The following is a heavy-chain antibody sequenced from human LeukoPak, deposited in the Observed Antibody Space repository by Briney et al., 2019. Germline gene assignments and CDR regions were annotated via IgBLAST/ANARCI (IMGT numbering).Heavy chain of an antibody. Sequence: GGSLRLSCAASGFTFSSYAMSWVRQAPGKGLEWVSAISGSGGSTYYADSVKGRFTISRDNSKNTLYLQMNSLRAEDTAVYYCAKDGDSYSSSYLWDYWGQGTLVTVSS. V-gene: IGHV3-23*01. CDR2: ISGSGGST. J-gene: IGHJ4*02. D-gene: IGHD6-13*01. CDR1: GFTFSSYA. CDR3: AKDGDSYSSSYLWDY.